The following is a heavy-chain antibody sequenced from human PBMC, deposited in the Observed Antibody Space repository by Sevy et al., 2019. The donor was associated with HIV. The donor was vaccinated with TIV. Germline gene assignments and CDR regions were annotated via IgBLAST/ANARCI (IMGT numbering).Heavy chain of an antibody. D-gene: IGHD6-19*01. J-gene: IGHJ6*02. CDR2: IKQDGSEK. CDR1: GFTFSSYW. Sequence: GGSLRLSCAASGFTFSSYWMSWVRQAPGKGLEWVANIKQDGSEKYYVDSVKGRFTISRDNGKNSLYLQVNSMRAEDTAVYYCARSPWVSSGWYSRYYYYYGIDVWGQGTTVTVSS. CDR3: ARSPWVSSGWYSRYYYYYGIDV. V-gene: IGHV3-7*01.